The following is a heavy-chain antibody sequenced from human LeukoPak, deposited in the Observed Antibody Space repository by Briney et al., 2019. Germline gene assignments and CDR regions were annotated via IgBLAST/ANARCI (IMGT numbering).Heavy chain of an antibody. D-gene: IGHD1-1*01. Sequence: ASVTVPCKASGYTFTYYYVHWVRQAPGQGLEWMGWINTKTGATNYAQKFQGRVTMTRDTSISTAYMELSRLRSDDTAMYYCAKVNFRYNSALPSPDYWGQGTLVTVSS. CDR2: INTKTGAT. J-gene: IGHJ4*02. V-gene: IGHV1-2*02. CDR3: AKVNFRYNSALPSPDY. CDR1: GYTFTYYY.